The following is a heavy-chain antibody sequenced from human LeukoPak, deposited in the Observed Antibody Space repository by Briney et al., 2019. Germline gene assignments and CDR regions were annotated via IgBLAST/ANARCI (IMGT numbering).Heavy chain of an antibody. V-gene: IGHV3-30*04. D-gene: IGHD2-21*01. CDR1: GFTFSDYP. Sequence: GRSRRLSCAASGFTFSDYPMYWVRQAPGKGLEWVAVISYDASSDFYRDSVRGRFTISRDNARNTVYLQMDTLKPEDTAVYYCARSFGFPFGYMDVWGKGTMVIVSS. CDR3: ARSFGFPFGYMDV. J-gene: IGHJ6*03. CDR2: ISYDASSD.